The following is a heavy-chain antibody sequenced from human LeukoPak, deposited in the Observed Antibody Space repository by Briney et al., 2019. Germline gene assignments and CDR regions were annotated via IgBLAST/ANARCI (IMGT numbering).Heavy chain of an antibody. D-gene: IGHD6-6*01. Sequence: ASVKVSCKASGYTSTRYYMHWVRQAPGQGLEWMGIINPSGGSTSYAQKFQVRVTMTRDMSTSTVYMELSSLRSEDTAVYYCARGPSEYSSSSDTFDVWGQGTMVTVSS. J-gene: IGHJ3*01. V-gene: IGHV1-46*01. CDR3: ARGPSEYSSSSDTFDV. CDR1: GYTSTRYY. CDR2: INPSGGST.